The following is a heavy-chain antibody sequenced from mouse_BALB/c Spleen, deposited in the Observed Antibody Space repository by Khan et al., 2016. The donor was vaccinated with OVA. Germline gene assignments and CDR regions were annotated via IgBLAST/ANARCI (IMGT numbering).Heavy chain of an antibody. CDR3: TRDGDSPWFAY. CDR1: GFNIKDYY. V-gene: IGHV14-1*02. CDR2: IDPENGNT. D-gene: IGHD2-13*01. Sequence: VQLKQSGAELVRPGALVKLSCKASGFNIKDYYMHWVKQSPEQGLVWIGRIDPENGNTIYDPKFQGKASITSDTSSNTAYLQLSSLTSEDTAVYYCTRDGDSPWFAYWGQGTLVTVSA. J-gene: IGHJ3*01.